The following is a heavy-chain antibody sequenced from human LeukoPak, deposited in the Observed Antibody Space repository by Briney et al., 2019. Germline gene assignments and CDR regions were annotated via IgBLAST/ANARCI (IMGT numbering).Heavy chain of an antibody. D-gene: IGHD6-19*01. J-gene: IGHJ1*01. CDR2: VSGRGDNT. V-gene: IGHV3-23*01. CDR1: GFTLTTYA. Sequence: QPGGSLRLSCAASGFTLTTYAMSWVRQAPGKGLEWVSAVSGRGDNTYYADSVKGRFTISRDNSKNTLYLQMNSLRAEDTAVYYCARSGPPTTVAGLEGYFQHWGQGTLVTVSS. CDR3: ARSGPPTTVAGLEGYFQH.